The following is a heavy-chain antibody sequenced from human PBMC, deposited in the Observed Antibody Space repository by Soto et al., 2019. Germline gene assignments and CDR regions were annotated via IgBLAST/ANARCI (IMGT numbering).Heavy chain of an antibody. V-gene: IGHV1-2*02. CDR3: AREDGDPSFFDY. CDR2: INPNSGGT. J-gene: IGHJ4*02. Sequence: QVQLVQSGAEVKKPGASVKVSCKASGYTFTGYYMHWVRQAPGQGFEWMGWINPNSGGTNYAQKFKGLVTMTWDPSISTAYMELSWLRSEDTAVYYCAREDGDPSFFDYWGQGTLVTVSS. D-gene: IGHD2-21*02. CDR1: GYTFTGYY.